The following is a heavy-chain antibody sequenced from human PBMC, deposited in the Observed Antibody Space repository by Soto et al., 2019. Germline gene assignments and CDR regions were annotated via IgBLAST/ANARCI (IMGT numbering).Heavy chain of an antibody. D-gene: IGHD3-10*01. CDR1: GFTFSSYS. Sequence: GGSLRLSCAASGFTFSSYSMNWVRQAPGKGLEWVSSISSSSSYIYYADSVKGRFTISRDNAKNSLYLQMNSLRAEDTAVYYCARDPYGSGSPQDYWGQGNLVTVSS. CDR2: ISSSSSYI. J-gene: IGHJ4*02. CDR3: ARDPYGSGSPQDY. V-gene: IGHV3-21*01.